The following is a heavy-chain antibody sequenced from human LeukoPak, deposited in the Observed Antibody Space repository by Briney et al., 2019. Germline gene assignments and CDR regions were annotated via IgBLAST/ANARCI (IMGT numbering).Heavy chain of an antibody. Sequence: PGRSLRLSCAASGFTFSSYAMSWVRQAPGKGLEWVSAISGSGGSTYYADSVKGRFTISRDNSKNTLYLQMNSLRAEDTAVYYCAKGPYYGSGSYSWFDPWGQGTLVTVSS. V-gene: IGHV3-23*01. CDR3: AKGPYYGSGSYSWFDP. CDR1: GFTFSSYA. D-gene: IGHD3-10*01. J-gene: IGHJ5*02. CDR2: ISGSGGST.